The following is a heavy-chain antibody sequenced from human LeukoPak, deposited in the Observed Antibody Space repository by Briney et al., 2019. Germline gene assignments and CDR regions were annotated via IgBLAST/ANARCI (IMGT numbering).Heavy chain of an antibody. V-gene: IGHV5-51*01. CDR1: GYGFTNFW. CDR3: ARLPYYYYYMDV. J-gene: IGHJ6*03. Sequence: GESLKISCKGSGYGFTNFWIGWVRQMPGKGLEWMGIIYPGDSDTTYSPSFQGQVTISADKSISTAYLQWSSLKASDTAMYYCARLPYYYYYMDVWGKGTTVSVSS. CDR2: IYPGDSDT.